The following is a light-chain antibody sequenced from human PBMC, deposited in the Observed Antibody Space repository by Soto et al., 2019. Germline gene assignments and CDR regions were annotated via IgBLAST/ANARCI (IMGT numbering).Light chain of an antibody. CDR2: DAS. CDR1: QSVSRY. Sequence: EIVLTQSPATLSLSPGERATLSCRSSQSVSRYLAWYQQKPGQAPRLLIDDASNRATGIPARFSGSGSGTDVTLTISSLEPEDFAGYYCQQRSDWPSTFGGGTKVQIK. CDR3: QQRSDWPST. V-gene: IGKV3-11*01. J-gene: IGKJ4*01.